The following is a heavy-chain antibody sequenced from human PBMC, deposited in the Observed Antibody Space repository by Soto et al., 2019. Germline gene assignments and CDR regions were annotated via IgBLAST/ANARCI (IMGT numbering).Heavy chain of an antibody. Sequence: EVQLVQSGAEVKKPGESLRISCKGSGYSFTSYWISWVRQMPGKGLEWMGRIDPSDSYTNYSPSFQGHVTISADKSISTAYLQWSSLKASDTAMYYCASSRYCSSTSCIGYYGMDVWGQGTTVTVSS. D-gene: IGHD2-2*01. V-gene: IGHV5-10-1*03. CDR1: GYSFTSYW. J-gene: IGHJ6*02. CDR3: ASSRYCSSTSCIGYYGMDV. CDR2: IDPSDSYT.